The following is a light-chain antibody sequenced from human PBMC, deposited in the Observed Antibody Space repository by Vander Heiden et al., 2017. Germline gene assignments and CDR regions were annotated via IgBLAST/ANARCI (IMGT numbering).Light chain of an antibody. J-gene: IGLJ2*01. Sequence: QSVLTQPPSASGTPGHTVTISCSGSSSHIGSNYVYWYQQLPGTAPKLLIYRNNQRPSGVPDRFSGSKSGTSASLAISGLRSEEEADYYCAAWDDSLSGHVVFGGGTKLTVL. CDR2: RNN. CDR1: SSHIGSNY. CDR3: AAWDDSLSGHVV. V-gene: IGLV1-47*01.